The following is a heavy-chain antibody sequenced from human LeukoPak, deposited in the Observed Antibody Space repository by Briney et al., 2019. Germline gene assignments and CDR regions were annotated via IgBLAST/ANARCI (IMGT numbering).Heavy chain of an antibody. CDR3: ARHYYASHPGRDWYFDL. CDR2: IYYSGST. CDR1: GGSISSYY. Sequence: SETLSLTCTVSGGSISSYYWSWIRQPPGHGLEWIGYIYYSGSTNYNPSLKSRVTISVDTRTTQLSLKLSSVTAAATPVYYCARHYYASHPGRDWYFDLWGRGTLVTVSS. V-gene: IGHV4-59*08. J-gene: IGHJ2*01. D-gene: IGHD3-22*01.